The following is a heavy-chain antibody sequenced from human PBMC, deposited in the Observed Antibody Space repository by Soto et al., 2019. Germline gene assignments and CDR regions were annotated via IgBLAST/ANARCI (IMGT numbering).Heavy chain of an antibody. Sequence: HPGGSLGLCCAASGFTFNNYAMGWVRQTPGKGLEWFSAITGSGSDTYYADSVKGRFTISRDNSKNTLSLQMNSLRAEDTAVYYCAKLGSSSWSPHYYFDYWGQGTLVTVSS. CDR3: AKLGSSSWSPHYYFDY. CDR1: GFTFNNYA. D-gene: IGHD2-2*01. V-gene: IGHV3-23*01. CDR2: ITGSGSDT. J-gene: IGHJ4*02.